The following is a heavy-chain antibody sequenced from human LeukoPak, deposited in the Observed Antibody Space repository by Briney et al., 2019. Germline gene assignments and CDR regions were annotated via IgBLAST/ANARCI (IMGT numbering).Heavy chain of an antibody. V-gene: IGHV3-20*04. J-gene: IGHJ4*02. D-gene: IGHD5-24*01. CDR3: ARAQDPTILSYFDY. CDR1: GFTFDDYG. CDR2: INRSGGST. Sequence: AGGSLRLSCAASGFTFDDYGMSWVRQAPGKGLEWVSGINRSGGSTGYADSVKGRFTISRDNAKNSLYLQMNSLRDEDTAVYYCARAQDPTILSYFDYWGQGTLVTVSS.